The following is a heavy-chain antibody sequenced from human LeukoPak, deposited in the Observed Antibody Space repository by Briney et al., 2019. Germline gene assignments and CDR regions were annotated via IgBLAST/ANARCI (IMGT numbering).Heavy chain of an antibody. CDR3: TRGPRHLDS. CDR1: GFTFSDSY. V-gene: IGHV3-11*04. CDR2: ISGSGHDI. Sequence: GGAPRLSCAASGFTFSDSYMTWVRPAPGEGVEWVAYISGSGHDINYSESAKGRFTISRDNAKNSLYLQMSSLRVEDTAVYYCTRGPRHLDSWGQGTLVTVSS. D-gene: IGHD6-6*01. J-gene: IGHJ4*02.